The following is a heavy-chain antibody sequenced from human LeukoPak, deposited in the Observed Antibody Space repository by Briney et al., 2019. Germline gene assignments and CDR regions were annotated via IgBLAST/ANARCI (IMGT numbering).Heavy chain of an antibody. CDR2: IYWDSNK. V-gene: IGHV2-5*02. CDR3: AHRRLIPSTTVTTGFDA. Sequence: SGPSLSKPTQTLTLTCTFSGFSLTTGGVGVGWIRQPPGKALEWLALIYWDSNKYYSPSLKSRLTITKDTSKNQVVLTMTNMDPVDTATYYCAHRRLIPSTTVTTGFDAWGQGILVTVSS. D-gene: IGHD4-17*01. J-gene: IGHJ1*01. CDR1: GFSLTTGGVG.